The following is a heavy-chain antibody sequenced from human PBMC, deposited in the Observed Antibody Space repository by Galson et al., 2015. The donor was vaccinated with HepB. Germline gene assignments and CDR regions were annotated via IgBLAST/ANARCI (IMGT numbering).Heavy chain of an antibody. CDR3: AKEGGSYFPGAFDI. D-gene: IGHD1-26*01. CDR2: ISYDGSNK. J-gene: IGHJ3*02. Sequence: SLRLSCAASGFTFSSYGMHWVRQAPGKGLEWVAVISYDGSNKYYADSVKGRFTISRDNSKNTLYLQMNSLRAEDTAVYYCAKEGGSYFPGAFDIWGQGTMVTVSS. CDR1: GFTFSSYG. V-gene: IGHV3-30*18.